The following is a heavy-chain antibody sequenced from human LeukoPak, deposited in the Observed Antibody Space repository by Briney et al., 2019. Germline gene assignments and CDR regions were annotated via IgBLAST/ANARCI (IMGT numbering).Heavy chain of an antibody. CDR3: ARDPEFDGGHGFDH. V-gene: IGHV4-59*01. Sequence: SETLSLTCSVSGGSLSNYYWNWIRQPPGKGLEWIGQIYYSGGTKYNPSLQSRVTIPVDTSKTQFSLKLSSMTAADTAVYYCARDPEFDGGHGFDHWGQGTLVTVSS. CDR1: GGSLSNYY. D-gene: IGHD4-23*01. J-gene: IGHJ4*02. CDR2: IYYSGGT.